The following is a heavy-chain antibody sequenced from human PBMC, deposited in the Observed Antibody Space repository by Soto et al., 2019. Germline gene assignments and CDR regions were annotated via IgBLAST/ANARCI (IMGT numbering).Heavy chain of an antibody. Sequence: ASVKVSCKASGYTFTSYGISWVRQAPGQGLEWMGWISAYNGHTNYAQKLQGIVTMTTDTSTSTAYMELRSLRSDDTAVDYCARERRAGSSLYYYYYGMDVWGQGTTVTVSS. V-gene: IGHV1-18*01. J-gene: IGHJ6*02. CDR2: ISAYNGHT. CDR3: ARERRAGSSLYYYYYGMDV. CDR1: GYTFTSYG. D-gene: IGHD6-13*01.